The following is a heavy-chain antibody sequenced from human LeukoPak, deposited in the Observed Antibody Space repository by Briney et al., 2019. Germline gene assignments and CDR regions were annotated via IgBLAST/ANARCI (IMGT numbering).Heavy chain of an antibody. CDR2: INPNSGGT. Sequence: GASVKASCKASGYTFTGYYMHWVRQAPGQGLEWMGWINPNSGGTNYAQKFQGRVTMTRDTSISTAYMELNRLTSDDTAVYYCARGVQRATGDLDYYFDYWGQGTLVTVSS. V-gene: IGHV1-2*02. CDR1: GYTFTGYY. CDR3: ARGVQRATGDLDYYFDY. J-gene: IGHJ4*02. D-gene: IGHD7-27*01.